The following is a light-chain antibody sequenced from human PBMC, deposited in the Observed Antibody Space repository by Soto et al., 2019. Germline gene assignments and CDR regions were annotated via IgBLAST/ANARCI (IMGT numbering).Light chain of an antibody. CDR2: STT. CDR3: LLYYADYQHWV. J-gene: IGLJ3*02. V-gene: IGLV7-43*01. CDR1: TVAVTSGYH. Sequence: QAVGTQEPSLTVSPGGTVTLTCTSSTVAVTSGYHPNWFQHKPGQAPRALIYSTTKKHSWTPARFSGSVLGGKAALTLSGVQPEDEGEYYCLLYYADYQHWVFGGGTKLTVL.